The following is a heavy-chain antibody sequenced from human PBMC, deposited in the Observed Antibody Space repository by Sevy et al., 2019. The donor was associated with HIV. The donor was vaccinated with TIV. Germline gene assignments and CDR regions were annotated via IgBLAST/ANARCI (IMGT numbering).Heavy chain of an antibody. D-gene: IGHD6-13*01. Sequence: GGSLRLSCAASGFTFDDYAMHWVRQAPGKGLEWVSGISWNSGSIDYADSVKGRVTISRDNAKNSLYLQMNSLRPEDTALYYCAKDIGYSPQNYFDYWGQGTLVTVSS. J-gene: IGHJ4*02. V-gene: IGHV3-9*01. CDR1: GFTFDDYA. CDR2: ISWNSGSI. CDR3: AKDIGYSPQNYFDY.